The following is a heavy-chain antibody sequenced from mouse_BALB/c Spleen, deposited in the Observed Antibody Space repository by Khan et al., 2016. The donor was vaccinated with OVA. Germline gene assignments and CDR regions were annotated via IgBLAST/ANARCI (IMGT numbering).Heavy chain of an antibody. D-gene: IGHD2-14*01. Sequence: QVQLQQSGAELVRPGSSVKISCKASGYAFSNYWMNWVKQRPGQGLEWIGQIYPGDGDTSFNGKFRGKATLTADKSSSTAYMQLSSLTSEDSAVFFCERSGYDYFAYWGQGTLVTVSA. J-gene: IGHJ3*01. V-gene: IGHV1-80*01. CDR2: IYPGDGDT. CDR1: GYAFSNYW. CDR3: ERSGYDYFAY.